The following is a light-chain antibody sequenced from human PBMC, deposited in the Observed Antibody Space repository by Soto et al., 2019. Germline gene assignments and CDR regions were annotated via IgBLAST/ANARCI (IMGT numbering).Light chain of an antibody. V-gene: IGLV1-51*01. J-gene: IGLJ2*01. CDR3: GTWDSGLSAGL. Sequence: QSVLTQPPSVSAAPGQKVTISCSGSSSNIGNNYVSWYQQLPGTAPKLLISDNTKRPSGIPDRFSGSKSGTSATLGITGLQTGDEADYYCGTWDSGLSAGLFGGGTKLTVL. CDR2: DNT. CDR1: SSNIGNNY.